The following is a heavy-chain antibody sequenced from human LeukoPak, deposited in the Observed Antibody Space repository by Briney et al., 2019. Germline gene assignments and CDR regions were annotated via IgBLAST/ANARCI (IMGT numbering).Heavy chain of an antibody. CDR2: IYYSGST. CDR1: GGSISSSSYY. Sequence: PSETLSLTCAVSGGSISSSSYYWGWIRQPPGKGLEWIGSIYYSGSTYYNPSLRSRVTISVDTSKNQFSLKLSSVTATDTAVYYCVADSSGSYNYWGQGTLVTVSS. J-gene: IGHJ4*02. D-gene: IGHD3-22*01. CDR3: VADSSGSYNY. V-gene: IGHV4-39*01.